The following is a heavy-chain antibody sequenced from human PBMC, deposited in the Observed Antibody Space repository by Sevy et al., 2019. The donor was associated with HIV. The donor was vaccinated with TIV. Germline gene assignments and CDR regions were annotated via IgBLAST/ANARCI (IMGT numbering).Heavy chain of an antibody. CDR1: GFSFSAYW. CDR2: IKPDGSDK. D-gene: IGHD1-26*01. J-gene: IGHJ4*02. CDR3: AQETFGRFDS. V-gene: IGHV3-7*01. Sequence: GGSLRLSCAASGFSFSAYWMNWVRQAPGKGLEWVANIKPDGSDKHYVDSAEGRFTISIDNAKNSLYLQMNSLRVEDTAMYYCAQETFGRFDSLGQGTLVTVSS.